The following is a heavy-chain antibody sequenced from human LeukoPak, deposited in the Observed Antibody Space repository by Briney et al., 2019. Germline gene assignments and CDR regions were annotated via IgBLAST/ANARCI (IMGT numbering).Heavy chain of an antibody. CDR2: LSSGDST. V-gene: IGHV3-23*01. D-gene: IGHD6-13*01. J-gene: IGHJ4*02. CDR3: AKGHGSSWSFFDY. Sequence: GGTLRLSCVAPGFTFRSYGMSWVRQAPGKGLEGVSSLSSGDSTYYADSVKGRFTISRDNSKNTLYLQLNSLRAEDTAVYYCAKGHGSSWSFFDYWGQGTLVTVSS. CDR1: GFTFRSYG.